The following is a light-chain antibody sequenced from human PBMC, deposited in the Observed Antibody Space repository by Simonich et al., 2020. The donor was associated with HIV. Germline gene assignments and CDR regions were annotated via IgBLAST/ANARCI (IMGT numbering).Light chain of an antibody. CDR2: CAS. Sequence: DIVMTQSPDSLAVSLGERATINCKSSQRVLYSSNNKNYLAWYQQKPVQTPKRFIYCASTRESGVPDRFSGDGSGTEFTLTISSLQAEDVAVYYCQQYYSTPPTFGQGTKVEIK. CDR1: QRVLYSSNNKNY. CDR3: QQYYSTPPT. J-gene: IGKJ1*01. V-gene: IGKV4-1*01.